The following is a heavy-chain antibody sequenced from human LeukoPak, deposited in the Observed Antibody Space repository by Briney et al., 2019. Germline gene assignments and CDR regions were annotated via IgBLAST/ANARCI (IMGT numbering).Heavy chain of an antibody. CDR3: AREHPSGWYVDY. J-gene: IGHJ4*02. V-gene: IGHV1-69*04. Sequence: GASVKVSCKASGGTFSSYAISWVRQAPGQGLEWMGRIIPILGIANYAQKFQGRVTTTADKSTSTAYMELSSLRSEDTAVYYCAREHPSGWYVDYWGQGTLVTVSS. D-gene: IGHD6-19*01. CDR2: IIPILGIA. CDR1: GGTFSSYA.